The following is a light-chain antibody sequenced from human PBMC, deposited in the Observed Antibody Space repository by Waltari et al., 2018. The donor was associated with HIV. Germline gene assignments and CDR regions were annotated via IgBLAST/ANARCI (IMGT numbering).Light chain of an antibody. Sequence: QSALTQPPSASGSPGQSVTISCTGTSPDVPTYNYVSWYQQHPGETPKILFYEVHKRPSGAPGRFSGSKSGNTASLTVSGLQADDEADYYCTSYEGKNNLVFGGGTKLTVL. CDR3: TSYEGKNNLV. CDR1: SPDVPTYNY. CDR2: EVH. V-gene: IGLV2-8*01. J-gene: IGLJ2*01.